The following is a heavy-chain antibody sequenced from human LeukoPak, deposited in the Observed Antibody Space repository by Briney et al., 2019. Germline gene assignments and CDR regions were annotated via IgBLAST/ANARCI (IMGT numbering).Heavy chain of an antibody. V-gene: IGHV1-2*02. Sequence: ASVKVSCKASGYTFTGYYMHWVRQAPGHGLEWMGWINPNSGGTNYAQKFQGRVTMTRDTSISTAYMELSRLRSDDTAVYYCARDKYCSSTSCYTTNWFDPWGQETLVTVSS. D-gene: IGHD2-2*01. CDR2: INPNSGGT. J-gene: IGHJ5*02. CDR1: GYTFTGYY. CDR3: ARDKYCSSTSCYTTNWFDP.